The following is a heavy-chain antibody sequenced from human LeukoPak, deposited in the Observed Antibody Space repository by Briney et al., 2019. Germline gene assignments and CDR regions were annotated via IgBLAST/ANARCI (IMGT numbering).Heavy chain of an antibody. CDR1: GFTFSSYA. CDR2: ISYGGSNK. Sequence: PGRSLRLSCSASGFTFSSYAMHWVRQVPGKGLEWVAVISYGGSNKYYADSVKGRFTICRDNSKNTLYLQMNSLRAEDTAVYYCARDKAVAGPYYYDNYGMDVWGQGTTVTVSS. D-gene: IGHD6-19*01. V-gene: IGHV3-30-3*01. J-gene: IGHJ6*02. CDR3: ARDKAVAGPYYYDNYGMDV.